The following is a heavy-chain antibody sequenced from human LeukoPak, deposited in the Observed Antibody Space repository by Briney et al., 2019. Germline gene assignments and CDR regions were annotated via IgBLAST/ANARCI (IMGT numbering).Heavy chain of an antibody. D-gene: IGHD1-26*01. Sequence: GGSLRLSCAASGFTFSSYWMHWVRQAPGKGLVWVSHLNSDGSTTTYADSVKGRFTISRDNAKNSLYLQMNSLRADDTAVYYCARSGSHDYWGQGTLVTVSS. V-gene: IGHV3-74*01. CDR3: ARSGSHDY. J-gene: IGHJ4*02. CDR1: GFTFSSYW. CDR2: LNSDGSTT.